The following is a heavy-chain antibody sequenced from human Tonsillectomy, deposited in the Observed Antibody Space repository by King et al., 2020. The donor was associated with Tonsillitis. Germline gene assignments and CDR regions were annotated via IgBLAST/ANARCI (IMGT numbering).Heavy chain of an antibody. CDR1: GVSFSDYY. V-gene: IGHV4-34*01. Sequence: VQLQQWGAGLLKPSETLSLPCAVYGVSFSDYYWTWIRQPPGKGLEWIGEINQGGGTNYNSSLKSRVTISVDTSKNQFSLKLSSVTAADTALYYCAREGRAEGRGIGGFDIWGQGTRVTVSS. CDR3: AREGRAEGRGIGGFDI. D-gene: IGHD2-15*01. CDR2: INQGGGT. J-gene: IGHJ3*02.